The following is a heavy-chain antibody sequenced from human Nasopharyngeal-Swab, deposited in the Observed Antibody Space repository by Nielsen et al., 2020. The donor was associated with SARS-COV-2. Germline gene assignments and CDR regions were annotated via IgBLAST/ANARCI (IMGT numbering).Heavy chain of an antibody. CDR1: GGSFSGYY. D-gene: IGHD3-9*01. J-gene: IGHJ4*02. CDR2: INHSGST. Sequence: SETLSLTCVVYGGSFSGYYWSWIRQPPGKGLEWIGEINHSGSTNYNPSLKSRVTISVDTSKNQFSLKLSSVTAADTAVYYCARNDILTGLLDYWGQGTLVTVSS. CDR3: ARNDILTGLLDY. V-gene: IGHV4-34*01.